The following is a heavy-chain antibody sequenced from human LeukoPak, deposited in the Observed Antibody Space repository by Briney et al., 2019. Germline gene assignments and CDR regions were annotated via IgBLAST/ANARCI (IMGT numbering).Heavy chain of an antibody. D-gene: IGHD3-16*01. CDR3: ASGGIQPLGY. V-gene: IGHV1-18*01. CDR2: ISAYNGNT. CDR1: GDTFTSYG. Sequence: ASVKVSCKDSGDTFTSYGMSWVRQAPGQGLEWMGWISAYNGNTNYAQKFQGRVTMTTDTSTSTAYMELRSLGSDDTAVYYCASGGIQPLGYWGQGTLVTVSS. J-gene: IGHJ4*02.